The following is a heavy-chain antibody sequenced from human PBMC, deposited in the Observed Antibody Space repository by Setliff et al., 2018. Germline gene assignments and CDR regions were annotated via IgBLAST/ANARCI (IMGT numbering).Heavy chain of an antibody. J-gene: IGHJ6*03. D-gene: IGHD6-6*01. CDR2: INTYTGNP. CDR1: GYTFTTYT. Sequence: VASVKVSCKASGYTFTTYTMNWVRRAPGQGLEWMGWINTYTGNPTYAQGFTGRFVFSLDTSVSTAYLQISTLKAEDTAVYYCARGEYTSLPSGVYYHMDVWGKGTTVTVSS. V-gene: IGHV7-4-1*02. CDR3: ARGEYTSLPSGVYYHMDV.